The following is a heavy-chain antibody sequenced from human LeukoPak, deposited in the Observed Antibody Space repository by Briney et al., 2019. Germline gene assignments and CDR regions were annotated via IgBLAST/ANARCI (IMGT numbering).Heavy chain of an antibody. CDR3: ARGIAAAGRPYYYYMDV. J-gene: IGHJ6*03. Sequence: PSETLSLTCTVSGGSISSSSYYWGWIRQPPGKGLEWIGSIYYSGSTYYNPSLKSRVTISVDTSKNQFSLKLSSVTAADTAVYYCARGIAAAGRPYYYYMDVWGKGTTVTVSS. CDR2: IYYSGST. D-gene: IGHD6-13*01. CDR1: GGSISSSSYY. V-gene: IGHV4-39*07.